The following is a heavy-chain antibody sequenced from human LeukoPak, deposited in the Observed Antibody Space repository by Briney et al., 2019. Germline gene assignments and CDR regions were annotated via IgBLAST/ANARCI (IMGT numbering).Heavy chain of an antibody. V-gene: IGHV4-61*02. J-gene: IGHJ4*02. CDR2: IYHNGGT. CDR3: ARDVGAGMAAAFDF. D-gene: IGHD6-13*01. Sequence: QVQLQESGPGLVKPSQTLSLTCTVSGGSISSGSYYWSWIRQPAGKGLEWIGRIYHNGGTNDNPSLKSRVTMSVDTSKNQFSLRLRSVTAADTAVYYCARDVGAGMAAAFDFWGQGILVTVSS. CDR1: GGSISSGSYY.